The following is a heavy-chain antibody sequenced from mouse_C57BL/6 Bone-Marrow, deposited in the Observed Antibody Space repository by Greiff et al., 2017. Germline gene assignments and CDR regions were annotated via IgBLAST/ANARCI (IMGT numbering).Heavy chain of an antibody. Sequence: VQLQQPGAELVKPGASVKMSCKASGYTFTSYWITWVKQRPGQGLEWIGDIYPGSGSTNYNEKFKSKATLTVDTSSSTAYMQLSSLTSEDSAVYYCARDYINSYYFDYWGQGTTLTVSS. CDR3: ARDYINSYYFDY. V-gene: IGHV1-55*01. CDR1: GYTFTSYW. J-gene: IGHJ2*01. CDR2: IYPGSGST. D-gene: IGHD2-5*01.